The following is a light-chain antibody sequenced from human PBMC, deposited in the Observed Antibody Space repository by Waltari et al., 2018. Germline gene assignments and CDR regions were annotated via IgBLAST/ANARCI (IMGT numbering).Light chain of an antibody. J-gene: IGKJ4*01. CDR2: ASS. Sequence: DIQMTQSPSSLSASVGDRVTITCRASQDIRNYLAWYQQKPGKVPKLLIYASSTLQSGVPSRFSGSGSGTDFTLTISSLQPEDVATYYCQKYISAPPTFGGGTRVEIK. V-gene: IGKV1-27*01. CDR1: QDIRNY. CDR3: QKYISAPPT.